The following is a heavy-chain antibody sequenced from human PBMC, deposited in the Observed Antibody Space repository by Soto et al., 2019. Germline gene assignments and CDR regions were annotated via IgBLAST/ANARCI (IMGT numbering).Heavy chain of an antibody. J-gene: IGHJ4*02. CDR2: IHYSGTT. V-gene: IGHV4-59*01. D-gene: IGHD2-15*01. CDR3: ASSKLPVQAY. CDR1: GDLTNSYY. Sequence: PSETLSLTCTISGDLTNSYYWSWIRQPPGKGLEWIGCIHYSGTTNFNSSLKNRVTISVDNSKNQFSLKLTSVTAADTAVYFCASSKLPVQAYWGQGALVTVSS.